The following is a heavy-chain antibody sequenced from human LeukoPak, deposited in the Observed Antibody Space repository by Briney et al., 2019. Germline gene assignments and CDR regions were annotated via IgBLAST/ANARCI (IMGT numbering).Heavy chain of an antibody. CDR1: GYSFSNYW. J-gene: IGHJ6*03. V-gene: IGHV5-51*01. CDR2: IYSGDSDT. Sequence: GESLKISCKGSGYSFSNYWIGGWRQMPGKGLEWIGIIYSGDSDTRYSPSFQGQVPISADKSISPAYLQWSSLKASDTAMYYCASGSGSYVYYMDVWGKGTTVTVSS. CDR3: ASGSGSYVYYMDV. D-gene: IGHD1-26*01.